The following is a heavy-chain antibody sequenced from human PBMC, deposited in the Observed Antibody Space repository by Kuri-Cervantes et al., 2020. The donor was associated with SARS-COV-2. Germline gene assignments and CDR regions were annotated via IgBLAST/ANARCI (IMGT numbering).Heavy chain of an antibody. CDR3: ATNYAPGYSYGTS. V-gene: IGHV3-23*03. D-gene: IGHD5-18*01. Sequence: GGSLRLSCAASGFTFSSYVMNWVRQAPGKGLEWVSVIHSGGSSTYYADSVKGRFTISRDNSKNTLYLQMNSLRAEDTAVYYCATNYAPGYSYGTSWGQGTLVTVSS. CDR2: IHSGGSST. J-gene: IGHJ5*02. CDR1: GFTFSSYV.